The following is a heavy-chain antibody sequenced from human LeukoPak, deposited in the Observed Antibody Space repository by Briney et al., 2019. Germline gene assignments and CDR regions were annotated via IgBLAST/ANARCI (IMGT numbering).Heavy chain of an antibody. CDR2: IYSSGTT. V-gene: IGHV4-59*01. D-gene: IGHD2-21*02. J-gene: IGHJ4*02. Sequence: SETLSLTCTVSGGSINNYYWSWIRQPPGKGLEWIGFIYSSGTTSYNPSLKSRVTISVDTSKNQFSLKLSSVTAADTAVYYCARGYCGGDCYTDYWGQGTLVTVSS. CDR3: ARGYCGGDCYTDY. CDR1: GGSINNYY.